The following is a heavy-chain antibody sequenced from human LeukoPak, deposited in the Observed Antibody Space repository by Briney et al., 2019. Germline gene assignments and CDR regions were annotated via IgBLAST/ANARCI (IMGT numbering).Heavy chain of an antibody. Sequence: GGSLRLSCVVSGLTFSSYSMTCVRQAPGKGLEWVAVISYDGSIKYYADSVKGRFTISRDNSKNTLYLQMDTLRAEDSAVYYCAKVYFDILTGYYRGPNFDYWGQGTLVTVSS. CDR3: AKVYFDILTGYYRGPNFDY. D-gene: IGHD3-9*01. CDR2: ISYDGSIK. J-gene: IGHJ4*02. CDR1: GLTFSSYS. V-gene: IGHV3-30*18.